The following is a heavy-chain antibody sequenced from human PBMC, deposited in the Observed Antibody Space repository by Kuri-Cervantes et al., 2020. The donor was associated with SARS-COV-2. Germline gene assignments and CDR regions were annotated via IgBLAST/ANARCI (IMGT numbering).Heavy chain of an antibody. V-gene: IGHV4-4*02. CDR2: IYHSGST. CDR3: ARDAHCSGTSCKPLDY. J-gene: IGHJ4*02. D-gene: IGHD2-2*01. Sequence: SCAVSGGSISSSNWWSWVRQPPGRGLEWIGEIYHSGSTNYNPSLKSRVTISVDKSKNQFSLKLSSVTAADTAVYYCARDAHCSGTSCKPLDYWGQGTLVTVSS. CDR1: GGSISSSNW.